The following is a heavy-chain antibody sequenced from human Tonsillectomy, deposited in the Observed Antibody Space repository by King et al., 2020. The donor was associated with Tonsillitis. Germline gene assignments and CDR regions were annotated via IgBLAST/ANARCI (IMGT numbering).Heavy chain of an antibody. CDR1: GGSFSGYY. Sequence: VQLQQWGAGLLKPSETLSLTCAVYGGSFSGYYWSWIRQPPGKGLEWIGEINHSGSTNYNPSLKSRDTISVDTSKNQFSLKLSSVTAADTAVYYCARVDSSGSDAFDIWGQGTMVTVSS. CDR3: ARVDSSGSDAFDI. CDR2: INHSGST. J-gene: IGHJ3*02. D-gene: IGHD3-22*01. V-gene: IGHV4-34*01.